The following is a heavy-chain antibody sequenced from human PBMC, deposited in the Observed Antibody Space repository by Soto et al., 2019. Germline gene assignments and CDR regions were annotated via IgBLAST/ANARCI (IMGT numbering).Heavy chain of an antibody. CDR2: IKSKTDGGTT. CDR1: GFTFSNAW. CDR3: TTPHGRNAFDI. D-gene: IGHD2-8*01. J-gene: IGHJ3*02. V-gene: IGHV3-15*01. Sequence: GGSLRLSCAASGFTFSNAWMSWVRQAPGKGLEWVGRIKSKTDGGTTNYAAPVKGRFTISRDDSKNTLYLQMNSLQTEDTAVYYCTTPHGRNAFDIWGKGTMVTVSS.